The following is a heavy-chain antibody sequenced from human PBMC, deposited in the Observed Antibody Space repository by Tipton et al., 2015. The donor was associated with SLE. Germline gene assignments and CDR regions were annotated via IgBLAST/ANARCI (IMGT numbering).Heavy chain of an antibody. J-gene: IGHJ3*02. CDR1: GGSFSGYS. V-gene: IGHV4-34*01. CDR2: INHSGST. Sequence: TLSLTCAVYGGSFSGYSWSWIRQPPGKGLESIGEINHSGSTNHNPSLKSRVTVSVDTSKNQFPLKLSSVTAADTAVYYCARDGSSWSPDAFDIWGQGTVVTVSS. D-gene: IGHD6-13*01. CDR3: ARDGSSWSPDAFDI.